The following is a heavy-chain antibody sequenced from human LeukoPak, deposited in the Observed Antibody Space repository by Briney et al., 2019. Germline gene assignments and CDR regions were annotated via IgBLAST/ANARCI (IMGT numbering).Heavy chain of an antibody. CDR1: GGSTSSYY. V-gene: IGHV4-59*01. D-gene: IGHD5-24*01. J-gene: IGHJ4*02. Sequence: SETLSLTCTVSGGSTSSYYWSWIRQPPGKGLEWIGYIYYSGSTNYNPSRKSRVTISVGTSKKQFSLKLSSVTAADTAVYYCARVGGATRFDYWGQGTLVTVSS. CDR2: IYYSGST. CDR3: ARVGGATRFDY.